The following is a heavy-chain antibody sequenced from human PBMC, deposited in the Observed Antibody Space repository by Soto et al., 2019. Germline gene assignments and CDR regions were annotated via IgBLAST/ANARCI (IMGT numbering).Heavy chain of an antibody. J-gene: IGHJ5*02. CDR2: IKGRLGNT. Sequence: VPLLESGGGLVQPGGSLRLSCAASGLTYTSSAMTRVRQAPGKGLEWVSTIKGRLGNTFYAKSVKGRFTVSRDSSESAVYLEMNSLRAEDTAVYYCGQSNWNDYQLDPWGQGTLVTVSS. D-gene: IGHD1-1*01. V-gene: IGHV3-23*01. CDR1: GLTYTSSA. CDR3: GQSNWNDYQLDP.